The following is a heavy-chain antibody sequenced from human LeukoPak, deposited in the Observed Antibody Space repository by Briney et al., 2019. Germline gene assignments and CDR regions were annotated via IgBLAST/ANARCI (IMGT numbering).Heavy chain of an antibody. J-gene: IGHJ4*02. D-gene: IGHD3-22*01. CDR2: ISYDGSNK. CDR3: ARDEYDSSVNPYYYFDY. V-gene: IGHV3-30-3*01. Sequence: PGGSLRLSCAASGFTFSSYAMHWVRQAPGKGLEWVAVISYDGSNKYYADSVKGRFTISRDNSKNTLYLQMNSLRAEDTAVYYCARDEYDSSVNPYYYFDYWGQGTLVTVSS. CDR1: GFTFSSYA.